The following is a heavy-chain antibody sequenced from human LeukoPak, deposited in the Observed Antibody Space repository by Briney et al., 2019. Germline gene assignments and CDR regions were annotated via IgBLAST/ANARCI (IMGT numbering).Heavy chain of an antibody. CDR2: IIPIFGTA. D-gene: IGHD1-26*01. V-gene: IGHV1-69*05. CDR1: GGTLNSYS. J-gene: IGHJ4*02. CDR3: ARDTGIVGATEY. Sequence: SEEVSCQAFGGTLNSYSISWVRQAPGQRVGGMGGIIPIFGTANYAQKFQGRVTITTDESTSTAYMELSSLRSEDTAVYYCARDTGIVGATEYWGQGTLVTVSS.